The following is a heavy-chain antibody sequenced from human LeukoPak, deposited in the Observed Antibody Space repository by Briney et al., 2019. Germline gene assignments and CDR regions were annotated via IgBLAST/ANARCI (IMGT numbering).Heavy chain of an antibody. CDR3: ARDFYVGSKSYYIGY. V-gene: IGHV3-33*01. CDR1: GFTFSTYG. CDR2: IWYGRSNK. D-gene: IGHD3-10*01. Sequence: PGGSLRLSCAASGFTFSTYGMHWVRQAPGKGLEWVAVIWYGRSNKYYADSVKGRLTISRDNSKNTLYLQMNSLRAEDTAVYYCARDFYVGSKSYYIGYWGHGTLVTVSS. J-gene: IGHJ4*01.